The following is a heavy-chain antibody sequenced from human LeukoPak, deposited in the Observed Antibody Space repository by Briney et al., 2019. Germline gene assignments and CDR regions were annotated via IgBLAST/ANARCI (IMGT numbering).Heavy chain of an antibody. CDR3: ARHVGIHLWSLYFDY. Sequence: SETLPLTCIVSGGSISSYYWSWIRQPPGKGLEWIGYIYSSGSTDYNPSLKSRATISLDTPNHQFSLKLTSVTAADTAVYYCARHVGIHLWSLYFDYWGQGSLVTVSS. V-gene: IGHV4-59*08. CDR2: IYSSGST. D-gene: IGHD5-18*01. J-gene: IGHJ4*02. CDR1: GGSISSYY.